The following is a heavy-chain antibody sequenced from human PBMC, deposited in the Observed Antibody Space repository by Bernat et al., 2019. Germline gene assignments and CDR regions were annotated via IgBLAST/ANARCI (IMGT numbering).Heavy chain of an antibody. D-gene: IGHD3-10*01. CDR3: ARDLTCGATYYYYGMDV. J-gene: IGHJ6*02. Sequence: QVHLVESGGGVVQPGTSLRLSCAASGVTFTRYPMHWVRQAPGKALEWVAVISYDGSSEYYADSVKGRFTISRDNSMTALFLQMNSLRVEDTAIYYCARDLTCGATYYYYGMDVWGQGTAVTVSS. CDR2: ISYDGSSE. V-gene: IGHV3-30*14. CDR1: GVTFTRYP.